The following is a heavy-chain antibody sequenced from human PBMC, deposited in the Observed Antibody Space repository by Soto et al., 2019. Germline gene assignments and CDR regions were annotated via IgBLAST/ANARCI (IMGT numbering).Heavy chain of an antibody. D-gene: IGHD3-22*01. CDR1: GGSISSSSYY. Sequence: SETLSLTCTVSGGSISSSSYYWGWIRQPPGKGLEWIGSIYYSGSTYYNPSLKSLVTISVDTSKNQFSLKLSSVIASDSAVYYCAREVIYDSSGCFDYWGQGTLVTVSS. CDR3: AREVIYDSSGCFDY. J-gene: IGHJ4*02. CDR2: IYYSGST. V-gene: IGHV4-39*02.